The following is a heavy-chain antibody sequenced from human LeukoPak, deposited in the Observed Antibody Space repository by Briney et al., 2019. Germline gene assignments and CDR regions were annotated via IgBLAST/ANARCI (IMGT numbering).Heavy chain of an antibody. CDR1: GYSISSGYY. CDR3: ARQANYYGSGSYPDY. J-gene: IGHJ4*02. CDR2: IYHSGST. V-gene: IGHV4-38-2*02. Sequence: SETLSLTCTVSGYSISSGYYWGWIRQPPGKGLEWIGIIYHSGSTYYNPSLKSRVTISVDTSKNQFSLKLSSVTAADTAVYYCARQANYYGSGSYPDYWGQGTLVTVSS. D-gene: IGHD3-10*01.